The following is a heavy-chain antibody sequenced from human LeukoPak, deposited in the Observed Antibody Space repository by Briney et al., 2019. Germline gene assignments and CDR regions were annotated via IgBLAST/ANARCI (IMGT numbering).Heavy chain of an antibody. CDR3: ASPGNHYHYMDV. V-gene: IGHV4-39*07. CDR2: IYYSGST. J-gene: IGHJ6*03. D-gene: IGHD1-14*01. Sequence: SETLSLTCTVSGGSISSSSYYWGWIRQPPGKGLEWIGSIYYSGSTYYNPSLKSRVTISVDTSKNQFSLKLSSVTAADTAVYYCASPGNHYHYMDVWGKGTTVTVSS. CDR1: GGSISSSSYY.